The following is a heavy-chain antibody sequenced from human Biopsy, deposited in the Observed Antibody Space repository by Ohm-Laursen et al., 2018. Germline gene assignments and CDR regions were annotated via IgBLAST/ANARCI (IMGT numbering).Heavy chain of an antibody. J-gene: IGHJ5*02. CDR2: IFNSANT. D-gene: IGHD3-22*01. Sequence: SQTLSLTCNVSGGDINNYYWSWIRQRPGKGLEWIGYIFNSANTYYNPSLRNLITISGDTSKNQFSLKLNSVTAADTAVYYCARGDYFDSNGYFWFDPWGQGTLVTASP. CDR1: GGDINNYY. V-gene: IGHV4-31*01. CDR3: ARGDYFDSNGYFWFDP.